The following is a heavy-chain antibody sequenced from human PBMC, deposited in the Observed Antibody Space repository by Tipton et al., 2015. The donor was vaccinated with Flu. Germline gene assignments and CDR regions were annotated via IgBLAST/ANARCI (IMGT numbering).Heavy chain of an antibody. Sequence: CAASGFIFRDYYMSWIRQAPGKGLEWISYISPSGTLISYAESVRGRFTISRDKASDSVFLQMTSLRVDDTAVYFCARTHSSGYYVHFDNWGQGTLVNVSS. V-gene: IGHV3-11*01. CDR2: ISPSGTLI. CDR1: GFIFRDYY. CDR3: ARTHSSGYYVHFDN. J-gene: IGHJ4*02. D-gene: IGHD5-12*01.